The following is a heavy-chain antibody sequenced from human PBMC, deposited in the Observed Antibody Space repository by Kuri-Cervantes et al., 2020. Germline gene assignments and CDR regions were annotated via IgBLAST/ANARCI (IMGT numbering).Heavy chain of an antibody. Sequence: ASVKVSCKASGYTFISYAMNWVRQAPGQGLEWMGWINTNTGNPTYAQGFTGRFVFSLDTSVSTAYLQISSLKAEDTAVYYCARGRGFRQQRWFDPWGQGTLVTVSS. CDR1: GYTFISYA. CDR2: INTNTGNP. CDR3: ARGRGFRQQRWFDP. D-gene: IGHD6-13*01. J-gene: IGHJ5*02. V-gene: IGHV7-4-1*02.